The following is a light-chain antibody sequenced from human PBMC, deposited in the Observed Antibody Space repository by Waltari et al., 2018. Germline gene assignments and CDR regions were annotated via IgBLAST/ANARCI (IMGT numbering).Light chain of an antibody. Sequence: EILLTQSPATLSVSPGERATLSCRASQSFSTNLAWYQQKPGQVPRLIIYAASTRATGVAARFSGSGSGTEFTLTISSLQSEDFATYYCQQSYTTPLTFGGGTKVEIK. CDR3: QQSYTTPLT. J-gene: IGKJ4*01. CDR1: QSFSTN. V-gene: IGKV3-15*01. CDR2: AAS.